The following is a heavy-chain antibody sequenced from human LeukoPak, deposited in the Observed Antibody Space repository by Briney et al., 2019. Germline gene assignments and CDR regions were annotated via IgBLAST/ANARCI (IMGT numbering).Heavy chain of an antibody. V-gene: IGHV3-30*18. CDR1: GFTFSNYG. D-gene: IGHD6-13*01. Sequence: GGSLRLSCAASGFTFSNYGMHWVRQAPGKGLEWVAVISYDGNNKYYADSVKGRFTISRDNSKNTLYLQMNSLRVEDTAVYYCANGESNWYMNWGQGTLVTGSS. CDR2: ISYDGNNK. J-gene: IGHJ4*02. CDR3: ANGESNWYMN.